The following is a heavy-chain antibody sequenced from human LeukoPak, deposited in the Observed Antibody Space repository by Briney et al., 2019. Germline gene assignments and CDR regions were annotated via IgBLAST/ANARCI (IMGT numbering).Heavy chain of an antibody. D-gene: IGHD2-15*01. J-gene: IGHJ5*02. CDR2: IYDSGST. CDR3: ARGCVVVAATQYDWFDP. V-gene: IGHV4-39*01. CDR1: GGSISSSSSY. Sequence: SETLSLTCTVSGGSISSSSSYWGWIRQPPGKGLEWVGSIYDSGSTYYNPSLKSRVTISVDTSKNQFSLKLSSVTAADTAVYYCARGCVVVAATQYDWFDPWGQGTLVTVSS.